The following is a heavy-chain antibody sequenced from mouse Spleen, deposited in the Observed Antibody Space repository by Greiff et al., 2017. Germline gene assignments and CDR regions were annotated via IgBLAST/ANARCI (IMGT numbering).Heavy chain of an antibody. CDR2: ICTGGGT. J-gene: IGHJ1*01. V-gene: IGHV2-9-1*01. Sequence: VKLMESGPGLVAPSQSLSITCTVSGFSLTSYAISWVRQPPGKGLEWLGVICTGGGTNYNSALKSRLSISKDNSKSQVFLKMNSLQTDDTARYYCARYGNYVDWYFDVWGAGTTVTVSS. CDR1: GFSLTSYA. CDR3: ARYGNYVDWYFDV. D-gene: IGHD2-10*02.